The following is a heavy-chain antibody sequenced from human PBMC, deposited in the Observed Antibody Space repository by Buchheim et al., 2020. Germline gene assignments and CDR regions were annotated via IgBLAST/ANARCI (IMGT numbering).Heavy chain of an antibody. D-gene: IGHD1-14*01. J-gene: IGHJ4*02. CDR1: GFTFNDFY. CDR3: AKGGTDTDH. CDR2: IKEDGSEK. V-gene: IGHV3-7*01. Sequence: EVVLVESGGDLVQPGGSLRLSCTPSGFTFNDFYMGWFRQAPGRGLEWVANIKEDGSEKHYVDSVKGRFTISRDNARNSLSLQMNSLRAEDTAVYYCAKGGTDTDHWGQGT.